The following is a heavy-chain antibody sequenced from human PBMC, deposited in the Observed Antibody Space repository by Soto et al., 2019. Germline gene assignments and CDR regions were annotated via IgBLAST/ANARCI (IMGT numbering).Heavy chain of an antibody. CDR3: ARGQRHYDFWSGYYLAYYFDY. J-gene: IGHJ4*02. CDR2: INHSGST. V-gene: IGHV4-34*01. Sequence: SATLSLTCAVYGRSFSGYYWSWIRQPPGHGLEWIGEINHSGSTNYNPSLKSRVTISADTSKNQFSLKLSSVTAADTAVYYCARGQRHYDFWSGYYLAYYFDYWGQGTLVTVS. CDR1: GRSFSGYY. D-gene: IGHD3-3*01.